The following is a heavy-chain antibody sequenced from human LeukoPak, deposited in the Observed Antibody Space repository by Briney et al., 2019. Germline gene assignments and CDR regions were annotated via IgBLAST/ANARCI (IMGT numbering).Heavy chain of an antibody. V-gene: IGHV1-8*01. J-gene: IGHJ5*02. D-gene: IGHD3-22*01. CDR1: GYTFTSYD. CDR3: ARDTQYYYDSSGLVPFDP. CDR2: MNPNSGNT. Sequence: ASVKVSCKASGYTFTSYDINWVRQATGQGLECMGWMNPNSGNTGYAQKFQGRVTMTRNTSISTAYMELSSLRSDDTAVYYCARDTQYYYDSSGLVPFDPWGQGTLVTVSS.